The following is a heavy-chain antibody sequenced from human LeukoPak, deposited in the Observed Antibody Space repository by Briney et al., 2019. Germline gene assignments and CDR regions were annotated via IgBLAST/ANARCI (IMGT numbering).Heavy chain of an antibody. V-gene: IGHV4-34*01. Sequence: PSETLSLTCAVYGGSFSGYYWSWIRQPPGKGLEWIGEINHSGSTNYNPSLKSRVTISVDTSKNQFSLKLSSVTAADTAVYYCAKMVDTAMVGRLYFDYWGQGTLVTVSS. CDR3: AKMVDTAMVGRLYFDY. D-gene: IGHD5-18*01. J-gene: IGHJ4*02. CDR1: GGSFSGYY. CDR2: INHSGST.